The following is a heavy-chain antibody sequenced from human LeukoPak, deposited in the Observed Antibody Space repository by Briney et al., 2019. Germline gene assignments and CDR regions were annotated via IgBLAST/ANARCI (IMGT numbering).Heavy chain of an antibody. CDR2: ISGSGGST. CDR3: GACLETYDFWSGYYPYYYYGMDV. D-gene: IGHD3-3*01. Sequence: PGGSLRLSCAASGFTFSSYAMSWVRQAPGKGLEWVSAISGSGGSTYYADSVKGRFTISRDNSKNTLYLQMNSLRAEDTAVYYCGACLETYDFWSGYYPYYYYGMDVWGQGTTVTVSS. V-gene: IGHV3-23*01. CDR1: GFTFSSYA. J-gene: IGHJ6*02.